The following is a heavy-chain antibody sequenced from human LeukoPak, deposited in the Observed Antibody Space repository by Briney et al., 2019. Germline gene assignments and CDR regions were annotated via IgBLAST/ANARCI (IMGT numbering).Heavy chain of an antibody. CDR1: GFTFSSYA. CDR3: AKPRSGAFDI. Sequence: PGGSLRLSCAASGFTFSSYAMHWVRQAPGKGLEWVAVISYDGSNKYYADSVKGRFTISRDNSKNTLYLQMNSLRAEDTAVYYCAKPRSGAFDIWAKGQWSPSLQ. CDR2: ISYDGSNK. J-gene: IGHJ3*02. V-gene: IGHV3-30-3*02.